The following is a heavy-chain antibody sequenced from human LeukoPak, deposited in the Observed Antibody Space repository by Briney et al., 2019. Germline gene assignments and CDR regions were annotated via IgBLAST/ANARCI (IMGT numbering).Heavy chain of an antibody. CDR3: ARDTSGSYGY. V-gene: IGHV3-53*01. CDR2: IYSGGST. J-gene: IGHJ4*02. CDR1: GFTVSSNY. D-gene: IGHD1-26*01. Sequence: GGSLRLSCAASGFTVSSNYMSWVRQAPGKGLEWVSVIYSGGSTYYADSVKGRFTISRDNSKSTLYLQMNSLRAEDTAVYYCARDTSGSYGYWGQGTLVTVSS.